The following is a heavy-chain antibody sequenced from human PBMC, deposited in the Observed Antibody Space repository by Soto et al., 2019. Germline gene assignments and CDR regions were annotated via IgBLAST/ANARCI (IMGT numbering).Heavy chain of an antibody. Sequence: ASVKVSCKASGYTFTSYGISWVRQAPGQGLEWMGWISAYNGNTNYAQKLQGRVTMTTDTSTSTAYMELRSLRSDDTAVYYCARDHYDFWSGYYTIEIDYWGQGTLVTVSS. J-gene: IGHJ4*02. CDR3: ARDHYDFWSGYYTIEIDY. V-gene: IGHV1-18*04. CDR2: ISAYNGNT. D-gene: IGHD3-3*01. CDR1: GYTFTSYG.